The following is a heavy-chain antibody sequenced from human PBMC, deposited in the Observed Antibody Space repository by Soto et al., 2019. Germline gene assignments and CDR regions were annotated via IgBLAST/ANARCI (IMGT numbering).Heavy chain of an antibody. CDR2: INTYNGNT. CDR3: ARVIGGWYYFDY. Sequence: ASVKVSCKASGYTFTNYGISWVRQAPGQGLEWMGWINTYNGNTNHAQKLQGRVTMTTDTSTSTAYMELRSLRSEDTAVYYCARVIGGWYYFDYWGQGTLVTVSS. V-gene: IGHV1-18*01. J-gene: IGHJ4*02. D-gene: IGHD6-19*01. CDR1: GYTFTNYG.